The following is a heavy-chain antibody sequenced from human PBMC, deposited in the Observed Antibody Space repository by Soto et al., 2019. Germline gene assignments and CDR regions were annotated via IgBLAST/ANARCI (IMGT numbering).Heavy chain of an antibody. CDR1: GFTFSSYS. V-gene: IGHV3-48*02. Sequence: EVQLVESGGGLVQPGGSLRLSCAASGFTFSSYSMNWVRQAPGKGLEWVSYISSSSSTIYYADSVKGRFTISRDNAKNSLYQQMNSLRDEDTAVYYCARDFGDIVVVPAAESEGYYYYYGMDVWGQGTTVTVSS. CDR3: ARDFGDIVVVPAAESEGYYYYYGMDV. D-gene: IGHD2-2*01. CDR2: ISSSSSTI. J-gene: IGHJ6*02.